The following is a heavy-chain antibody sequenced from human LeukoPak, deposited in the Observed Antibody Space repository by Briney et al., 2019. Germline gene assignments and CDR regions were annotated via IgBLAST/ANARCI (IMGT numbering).Heavy chain of an antibody. D-gene: IGHD1-7*01. Sequence: GGSLRLSCAASGFTLNNYGMHWVRQAPGKGVGWVAGLWYDGSDKCYADSVKGRIAISKDNSKNTLFLQMNSLRADDTAVYYCAKDRGNYHTSGSDYWGQGTLVTVSS. CDR2: LWYDGSDK. V-gene: IGHV3-33*06. J-gene: IGHJ4*02. CDR1: GFTLNNYG. CDR3: AKDRGNYHTSGSDY.